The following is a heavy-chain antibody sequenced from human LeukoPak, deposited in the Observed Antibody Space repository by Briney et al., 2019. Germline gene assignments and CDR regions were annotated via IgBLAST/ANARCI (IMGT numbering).Heavy chain of an antibody. CDR2: ISYTTTAI. D-gene: IGHD3-16*01. CDR3: ARDASFGADWPF. V-gene: IGHV3-48*02. J-gene: IGHJ4*02. Sequence: GGSLRLSCTASGYIFSDYSMHWVRQTPGKGLEWISYISYTTTAIYYADSVKGRFTISRDNAKNSLYLLMNSLRDEDTAVYYCARDASFGADWPFWGRGTLVTVSS. CDR1: GYIFSDYS.